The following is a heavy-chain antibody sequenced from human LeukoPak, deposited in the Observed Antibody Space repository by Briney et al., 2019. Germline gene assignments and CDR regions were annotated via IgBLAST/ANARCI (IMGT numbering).Heavy chain of an antibody. CDR1: GYSFTSYW. V-gene: IGHV1-18*04. Sequence: GESLKISCKGSGYSFTSYWIGWVRQMPGKGLEWMGWISAYNGNTNYAQKLQGRVTMTTDTSTSTAYMELRSLRSDDTAVYYCARGLNWFDPWGQGTLVTVSS. CDR2: ISAYNGNT. CDR3: ARGLNWFDP. J-gene: IGHJ5*02.